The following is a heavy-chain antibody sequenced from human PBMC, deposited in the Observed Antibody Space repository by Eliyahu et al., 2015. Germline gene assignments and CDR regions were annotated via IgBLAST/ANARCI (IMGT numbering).Heavy chain of an antibody. CDR3: ARGAYGDYIFYFHS. Sequence: EXQLVESGGGLVKPGGSLRXSXVGXGFPFXSXSMNWVRPAPGKGLGWVASITSGSTYISYADSVKGRFTVSRDDAEDSLFLQMDSLRADDTAVYYCARGAYGDYIFYFHSWGQGTLVTVSS. J-gene: IGHJ4*02. V-gene: IGHV3-21*06. CDR1: GFPFXSXS. D-gene: IGHD4-17*01. CDR2: ITSGSTYI.